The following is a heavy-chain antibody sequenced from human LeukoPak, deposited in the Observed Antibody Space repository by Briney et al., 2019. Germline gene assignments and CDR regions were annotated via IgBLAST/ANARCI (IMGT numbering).Heavy chain of an antibody. CDR1: GGSISSGGYS. J-gene: IGHJ3*02. Sequence: PSQTLSLTCAVSGGSISSGGYSWSWIRQPPGKGLEWIGYIYHSGSTYYNPSLESRVTISVDRSKNQFSLKLSSVTAADTAVYYCARGNGDYVNYAFDIWGQGTMVTVSS. CDR3: ARGNGDYVNYAFDI. D-gene: IGHD4-17*01. V-gene: IGHV4-30-2*01. CDR2: IYHSGST.